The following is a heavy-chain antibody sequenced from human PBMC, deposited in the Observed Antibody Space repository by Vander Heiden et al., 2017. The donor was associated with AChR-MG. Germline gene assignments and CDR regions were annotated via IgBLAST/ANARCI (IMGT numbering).Heavy chain of an antibody. Sequence: QVQLVASGGGVVQPGRSLRLSCAASGFTFSSYGMHWVRQAPGKGLEWVAVIWYDGSNKYYADSVKGRFTISRDNSKNTLYLQMNSLRAEDTAVYYCARVAGSPIDYYYYYMDVWGKGTTVTVSS. CDR2: IWYDGSNK. J-gene: IGHJ6*03. CDR1: GFTFSSYG. V-gene: IGHV3-33*01. D-gene: IGHD2-15*01. CDR3: ARVAGSPIDYYYYYMDV.